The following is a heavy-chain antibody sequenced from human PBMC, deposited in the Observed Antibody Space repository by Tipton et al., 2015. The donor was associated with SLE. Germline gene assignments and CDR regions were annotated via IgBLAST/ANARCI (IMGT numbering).Heavy chain of an antibody. CDR3: ARGSSGFHFSY. CDR1: GYTFSDYY. Sequence: QSGPEMKKPGASVNVSCKASGYTFSDYYMYWVRQAPGQGLEWMGWINPDSGDTNYAQKSQGWVTMTRDTSISTVYMELSRLGFDDTAVYYCARGSSGFHFSYWGHGTLVTVSS. CDR2: INPDSGDT. D-gene: IGHD3-22*01. V-gene: IGHV1-2*04. J-gene: IGHJ4*01.